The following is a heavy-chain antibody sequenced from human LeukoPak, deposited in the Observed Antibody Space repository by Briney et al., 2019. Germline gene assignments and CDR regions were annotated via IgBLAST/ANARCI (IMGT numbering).Heavy chain of an antibody. Sequence: ASVKVSCKASGYTFTGYYLHWVRQAPGQGLEWMGWINPNSGGANFAQKFQARVTMTRDTSINTAYMELSRLRSDDTAVYYCARLVVVVPADTDAFNGGGQGTMVTVSS. J-gene: IGHJ3*01. CDR3: ARLVVVVPADTDAFNG. V-gene: IGHV1-2*02. CDR1: GYTFTGYY. D-gene: IGHD2-2*01. CDR2: INPNSGGA.